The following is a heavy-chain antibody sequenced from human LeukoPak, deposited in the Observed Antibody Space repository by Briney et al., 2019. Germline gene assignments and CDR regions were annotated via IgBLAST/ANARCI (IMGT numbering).Heavy chain of an antibody. J-gene: IGHJ6*03. Sequence: PRGSLRLSCAASGFTFSSYEMNWVRQAPGKGLEWVSYISSSGSTIYYADSVKGRFTISRDNAKNSLYLQMNSLRAEDTAVYYCAGQYSSGWPLYYYYYMDVWGKGTTVTVSS. CDR1: GFTFSSYE. CDR3: AGQYSSGWPLYYYYYMDV. CDR2: ISSSGSTI. V-gene: IGHV3-48*03. D-gene: IGHD6-19*01.